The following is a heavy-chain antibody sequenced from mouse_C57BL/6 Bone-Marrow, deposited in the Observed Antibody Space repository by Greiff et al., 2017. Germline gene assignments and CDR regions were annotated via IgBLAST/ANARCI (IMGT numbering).Heavy chain of an antibody. CDR3: ARYGGTGYFDY. Sequence: EVQLQESGGGLVQPGGSLSLSCAASGFTFTDYYMSWVRQPPGKALEWLGFIRNKANGYTTEYGASVKGRFTISRDNSQSILYLQMNALRAEDSATYYCARYGGTGYFDYWGQGTTLTVSS. CDR1: GFTFTDYY. CDR2: IRNKANGYTT. V-gene: IGHV7-3*01. D-gene: IGHD3-3*01. J-gene: IGHJ2*01.